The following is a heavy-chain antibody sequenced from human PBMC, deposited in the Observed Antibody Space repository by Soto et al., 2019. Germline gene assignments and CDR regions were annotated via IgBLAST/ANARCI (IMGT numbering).Heavy chain of an antibody. CDR2: VKSTTDGGTT. CDR1: GLSFTNAW. D-gene: IGHD1-20*01. J-gene: IGHJ4*02. CDR3: TTDRGITIRPLFDY. V-gene: IGHV3-15*01. Sequence: GGSLRLSCAASGLSFTNAWMGWARQAPGKGLEWVGRVKSTTDGGTTDYAASVKGRFTISRDASKNTVYLQMNSLKTADTAVYYCTTDRGITIRPLFDYWGQGILVTAPQ.